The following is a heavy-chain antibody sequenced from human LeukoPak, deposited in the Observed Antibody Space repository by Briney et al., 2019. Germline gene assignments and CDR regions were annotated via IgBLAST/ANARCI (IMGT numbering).Heavy chain of an antibody. D-gene: IGHD3-10*01. Sequence: GGSLRLSCAASGFTFSSYWMHSVRHAPGKGLVWVSRINSDGSSTSYADSVKGRFTISRDNAKNTLYLQMNSLRAEDTAVYYCARDVSRGWFDPWGQGTLVTVSS. V-gene: IGHV3-74*01. CDR1: GFTFSSYW. CDR3: ARDVSRGWFDP. CDR2: INSDGSST. J-gene: IGHJ5*02.